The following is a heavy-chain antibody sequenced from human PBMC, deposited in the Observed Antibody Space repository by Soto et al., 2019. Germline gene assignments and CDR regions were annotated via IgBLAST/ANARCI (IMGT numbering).Heavy chain of an antibody. D-gene: IGHD1-26*01. CDR3: ARYSGKYQGPIDY. Sequence: QVQLVESGGGVVQPGRSLRLSCAASGFTFSHYGIHWVRQAPGKGLEWLAVISYDGSNKHYADSVKGRFTVSRDNSKNTLYLPMNSLRAVDTAAYFCARYSGKYQGPIDYWGQGTLVTVSS. J-gene: IGHJ4*02. CDR2: ISYDGSNK. V-gene: IGHV3-30*03. CDR1: GFTFSHYG.